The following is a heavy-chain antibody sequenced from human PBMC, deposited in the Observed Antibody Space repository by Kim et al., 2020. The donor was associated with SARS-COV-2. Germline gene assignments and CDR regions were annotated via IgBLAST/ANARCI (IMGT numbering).Heavy chain of an antibody. CDR2: INPGDSDT. J-gene: IGHJ2*01. CDR1: GYTFSTHW. D-gene: IGHD1-26*01. V-gene: IGHV5-51*01. CDR3: GRQERRGIGSWYFDL. Sequence: GESLKISCKASGYTFSTHWNGWVRLLPGRGLGRMGIINPGDSDTRYSPSFQGQVTISVDKSIDTAYLHWGSLRDSGTGLSFLGRQERRGIGSWYFDLWGR.